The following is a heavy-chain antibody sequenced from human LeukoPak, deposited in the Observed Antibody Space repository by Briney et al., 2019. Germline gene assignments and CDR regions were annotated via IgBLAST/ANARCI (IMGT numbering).Heavy chain of an antibody. Sequence: LSGGSLRLSCAASGFTVSSNYMSWVRQAPGKGLEWVSVIYSGGSTYYADSVKGRFTISRDNSKNTLYLQMNSLRAEDTAVYYCAREDPYGMDVWGQGTTVTVSS. J-gene: IGHJ6*02. CDR3: AREDPYGMDV. CDR2: IYSGGST. CDR1: GFTVSSNY. V-gene: IGHV3-66*01.